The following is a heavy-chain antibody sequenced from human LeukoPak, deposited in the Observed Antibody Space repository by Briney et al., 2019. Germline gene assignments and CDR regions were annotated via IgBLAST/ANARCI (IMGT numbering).Heavy chain of an antibody. D-gene: IGHD2-2*01. CDR3: AREDVVVPAANSYYYYGMDV. J-gene: IGHJ6*02. CDR1: GYTFTSYG. V-gene: IGHV1-18*01. CDR2: ISAYNGNT. Sequence: ASVKVSCKASGYTFTSYGTSWVRQAPGQGLEWMGWISAYNGNTNYAQKLQGRVTMTTDTSTSTAYMELRSLRSDDTAVYYCAREDVVVPAANSYYYYGMDVWGQGTTVTVSS.